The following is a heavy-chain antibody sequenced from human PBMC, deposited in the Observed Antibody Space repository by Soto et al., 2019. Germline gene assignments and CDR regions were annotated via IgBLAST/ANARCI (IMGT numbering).Heavy chain of an antibody. CDR2: IDYSGTA. J-gene: IGHJ4*02. CDR3: IVLLWFGESLGAPVN. Sequence: PSETLSLTCTFSYVSISVSNVFWGWFRQPPGKGLEWIGNIDYSGTAYFNPSLGTRVTFPVDTSKNQFSLTLYSVTAADTAVYYCIVLLWFGESLGAPVNWGQGTLVTVSS. D-gene: IGHD3-10*01. V-gene: IGHV4-39*01. CDR1: YVSISVSNVF.